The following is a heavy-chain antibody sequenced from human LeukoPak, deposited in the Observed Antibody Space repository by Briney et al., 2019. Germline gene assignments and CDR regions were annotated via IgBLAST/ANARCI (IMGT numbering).Heavy chain of an antibody. CDR1: GFTFRTSW. J-gene: IGHJ4*02. D-gene: IGHD7-27*01. CDR3: ARGDPLGNY. V-gene: IGHV3-74*01. CDR2: INSDGGNT. Sequence: GGSLRLSCSASGFTFRTSWIHWVRQGPGKGLLWVAHINSDGGNTAYADSVKGRFTISRDNAKSTLYLQMNSLRSEDTAVYYCARGDPLGNYWGQGTLVTVSS.